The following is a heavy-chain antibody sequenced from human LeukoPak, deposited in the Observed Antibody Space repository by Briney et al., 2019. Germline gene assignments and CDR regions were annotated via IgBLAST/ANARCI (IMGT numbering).Heavy chain of an antibody. CDR2: IYHSGST. J-gene: IGHJ4*02. CDR1: GYSISSGYY. CDR3: CIAAAGTKEV. V-gene: IGHV4-38-2*02. Sequence: PSETLSLTCTVSGYSISSGYYWGWIRQPPGKGLEWIGSIYHSGSTYYNPSLKSRVTISVDKSKNQFSLKLSSVTAADTAVYYCCIAAAGTKEVWGQGTLVTVSS. D-gene: IGHD6-13*01.